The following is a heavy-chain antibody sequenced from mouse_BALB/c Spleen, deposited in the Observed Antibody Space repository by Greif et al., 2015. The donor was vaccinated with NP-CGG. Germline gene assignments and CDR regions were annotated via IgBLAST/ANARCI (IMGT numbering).Heavy chain of an antibody. J-gene: IGHJ2*01. V-gene: IGHV1S81*02. CDR3: TRSGLRQKYFDY. CDR2: INPSNDGT. D-gene: IGHD2-2*01. CDR1: GYIFTSYY. Sequence: VHLVESGAELVKPGASVKLSCKASGYIFTSYYMYWVKQRPGQGLEWIGEINPSNDGTNFNEKFKSKATLTVDKSSSTAYMQLSSLTSEDSAVYYCTRSGLRQKYFDYWGQGTTLTVSS.